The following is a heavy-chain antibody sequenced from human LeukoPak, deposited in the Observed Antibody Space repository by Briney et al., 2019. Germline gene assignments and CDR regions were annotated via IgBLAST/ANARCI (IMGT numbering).Heavy chain of an antibody. Sequence: SETLSLTCTVSGGSISSSSYYWGWIRQPPGKGLEWIGSIYYSGSTYYNPSLKSRVTISVDTSKNQFSLKLSSVTAADTAVYYCATTRWNRKAFDIWGQGTMVTVSS. CDR1: GGSISSSSYY. V-gene: IGHV4-39*07. J-gene: IGHJ3*02. CDR3: ATTRWNRKAFDI. D-gene: IGHD1-14*01. CDR2: IYYSGST.